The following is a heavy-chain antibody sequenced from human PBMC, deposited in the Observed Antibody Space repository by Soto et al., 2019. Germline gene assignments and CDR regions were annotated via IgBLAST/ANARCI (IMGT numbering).Heavy chain of an antibody. V-gene: IGHV4-31*03. J-gene: IGHJ4*02. CDR3: ARDSRLGYCSGGSCYVFDY. Sequence: PSETLSLTCTVSGGSISSGGYYWSWIRQHPGKGLEWIGYIYYSGSTYYNPSLKSRVTISVDTSKNQFSLKLSSVTAADTAVYYCARDSRLGYCSGGSCYVFDYRGQRTLVTVSS. D-gene: IGHD2-15*01. CDR2: IYYSGST. CDR1: GGSISSGGYY.